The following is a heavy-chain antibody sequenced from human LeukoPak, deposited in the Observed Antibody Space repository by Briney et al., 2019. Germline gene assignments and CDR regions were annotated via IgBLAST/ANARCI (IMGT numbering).Heavy chain of an antibody. Sequence: SVKVSCKASGGTFSSYAISWVRQAPGQGLEWMGRIIPILGIANYAQKFQGRVTITADKSTSTAYMELSSLRSEDTAVYYCAREDYGDYGYDAFDIWGQGTMVTVSS. V-gene: IGHV1-69*04. D-gene: IGHD4-17*01. CDR3: AREDYGDYGYDAFDI. CDR2: IIPILGIA. CDR1: GGTFSSYA. J-gene: IGHJ3*02.